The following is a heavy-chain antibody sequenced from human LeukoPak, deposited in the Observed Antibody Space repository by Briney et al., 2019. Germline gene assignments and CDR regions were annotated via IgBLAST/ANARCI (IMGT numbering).Heavy chain of an antibody. CDR3: ARGHDILTGAICDY. J-gene: IGHJ4*02. V-gene: IGHV1-2*02. Sequence: ASVKVSCKASGYTFTGYYMHWVRQAPGQGLEWMGWINPNSGGTNYAQKFQGRVTMTRDTSISTAYMELSRLRSDDTAVYYCARGHDILTGAICDYWGQGTLVTVSS. CDR2: INPNSGGT. CDR1: GYTFTGYY. D-gene: IGHD3-9*01.